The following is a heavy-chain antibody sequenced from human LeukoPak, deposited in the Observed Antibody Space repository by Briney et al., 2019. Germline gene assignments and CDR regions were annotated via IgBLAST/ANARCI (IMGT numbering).Heavy chain of an antibody. CDR1: GFTFRSFE. D-gene: IGHD3-22*01. CDR2: IGTIGSPI. CDR3: ASFYDSSGRDY. J-gene: IGHJ4*02. V-gene: IGHV3-48*03. Sequence: PGGSLRLSCAASGFTFRSFEMNWVRQAPGKGLEWLSYIGTIGSPIYYADSVKGRFTISRDNAGNSLCLQMNSLRVEDTAVYYCASFYDSSGRDYWGQGTLVTVSS.